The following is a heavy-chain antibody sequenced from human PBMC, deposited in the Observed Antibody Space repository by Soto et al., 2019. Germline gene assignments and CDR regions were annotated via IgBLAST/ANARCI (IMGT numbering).Heavy chain of an antibody. J-gene: IGHJ4*02. V-gene: IGHV4-39*01. CDR1: GGSISTSSYY. D-gene: IGHD6-13*01. CDR2: IFYSGTT. CDR3: ARTWGQQLSRFDD. Sequence: QQQLQESGPGLVKPSETLSVTCTVSGGSISTSSYYWGWNRQPPGKGLEWIGSIFYSGTTYYNPSLKRRVAISLDTSKNQFSLKLSSVTAADTAVYYWARTWGQQLSRFDDWGQGTLVTVSS.